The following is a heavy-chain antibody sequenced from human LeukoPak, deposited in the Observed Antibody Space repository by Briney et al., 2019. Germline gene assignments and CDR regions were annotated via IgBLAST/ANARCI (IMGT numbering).Heavy chain of an antibody. V-gene: IGHV4-59*01. J-gene: IGHJ4*02. CDR1: GGSFSGYY. CDR3: ARDRDYGSGSYDY. Sequence: PSETLSLTCAVYGGSFSGYYWSWIRQPPGKGLEWIGYIYYTGSTHFNPSLKSRVTISVDTSKNQFSLKLSSVTAADTAVYYCARDRDYGSGSYDYWGQGSLVTVSS. D-gene: IGHD3-10*01. CDR2: IYYTGST.